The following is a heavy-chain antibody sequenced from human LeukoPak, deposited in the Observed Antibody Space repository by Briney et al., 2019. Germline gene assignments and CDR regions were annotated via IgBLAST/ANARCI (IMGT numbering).Heavy chain of an antibody. CDR2: IKQDGSEK. V-gene: IGHV3-7*01. D-gene: IGHD6-19*01. CDR1: GFTFSRYS. Sequence: GGSLRLSCAASGFTFSRYSMNWVRQAPGKGLEWVANIKQDGSEKYYVDSVKGRFTISRDNAKNSLYLQMNSLRAEDTAVYYCARRGAVANAFDIWGQGTMVTVSS. CDR3: ARRGAVANAFDI. J-gene: IGHJ3*02.